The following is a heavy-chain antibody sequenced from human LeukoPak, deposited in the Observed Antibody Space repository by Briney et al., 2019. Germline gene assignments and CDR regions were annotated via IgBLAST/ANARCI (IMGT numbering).Heavy chain of an antibody. J-gene: IGHJ3*02. CDR3: ARDDYGGTPNAFDI. Sequence: PGASLRLSFSPVGLTVISNSVGGVRQAPGRGLEGVSVIYSGGSTYYADSVKGRFTISRDNAKNSLYLQMNSLRAEATALYYCARDDYGGTPNAFDIWGQGTMVTVSS. D-gene: IGHD4-23*01. V-gene: IGHV3-53*01. CDR2: IYSGGST. CDR1: GLTVISNS.